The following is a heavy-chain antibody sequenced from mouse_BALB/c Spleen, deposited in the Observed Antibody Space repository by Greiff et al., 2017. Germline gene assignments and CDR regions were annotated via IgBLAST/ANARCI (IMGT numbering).Heavy chain of an antibody. Sequence: EVQGVESGPSLVKPSQTLSLTCSVTGDSITSGYWYWIRKFPGKKLEYMGYISYSGSTYYYPSLKSRISITRDTSKNQYYLQLNSVTTEDTATCYCATYYCSSPWYFDVWGAGTTVTVSS. V-gene: IGHV3-8*02. CDR3: ATYYCSSPWYFDV. CDR1: GDSITSGY. J-gene: IGHJ1*01. D-gene: IGHD1-1*01. CDR2: ISYSGST.